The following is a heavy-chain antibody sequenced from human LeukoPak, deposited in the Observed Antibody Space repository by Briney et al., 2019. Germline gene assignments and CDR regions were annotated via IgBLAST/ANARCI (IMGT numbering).Heavy chain of an antibody. CDR1: GFKFSSFS. CDR2: ITSTSSAI. CDR3: ARAIASYGDSAY. V-gene: IGHV3-48*04. J-gene: IGHJ4*02. D-gene: IGHD5-18*01. Sequence: GGSLRLSFSASGFKFSSFSMNSVRQAPGKGLEWLSYITSTSSAIYYADSLKGRFTNSRDNAKNSLYLQINSLRADDTAVYYCARAIASYGDSAYWGQGTLVTVSS.